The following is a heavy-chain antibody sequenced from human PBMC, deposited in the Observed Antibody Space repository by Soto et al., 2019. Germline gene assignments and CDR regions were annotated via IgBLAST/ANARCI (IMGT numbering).Heavy chain of an antibody. CDR3: ARDRRYYDSGSYDLANDAVDV. Sequence: QAQLVQSGAEVKKPGASVKVSCKASGYTFAGYYIHWVRQAPGQGLEWMGWINPNSGGTNYAQESQGRVTMTRDTSINTAYMELSRLRSDDTAVYYCARDRRYYDSGSYDLANDAVDVWGQGTMVTVSS. V-gene: IGHV1-2*02. D-gene: IGHD3-22*01. CDR1: GYTFAGYY. J-gene: IGHJ3*01. CDR2: INPNSGGT.